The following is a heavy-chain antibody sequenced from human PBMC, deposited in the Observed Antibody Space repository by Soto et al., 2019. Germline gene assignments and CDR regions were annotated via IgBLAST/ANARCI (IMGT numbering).Heavy chain of an antibody. D-gene: IGHD7-27*01. CDR1: GFTFSSYW. CDR3: ARGIMGIAYYYYMDV. CDR2: IKQDGSEK. Sequence: EVQLVESGGGLVQPGGSLRLSCAASGFTFSSYWMSWVRQAPGKGLEWVANIKQDGSEKYYVDSVKGRFTISRDNAKNSLYLQMNSLRAEDTAVYYCARGIMGIAYYYYMDVWCKGTTVTVSS. V-gene: IGHV3-7*01. J-gene: IGHJ6*03.